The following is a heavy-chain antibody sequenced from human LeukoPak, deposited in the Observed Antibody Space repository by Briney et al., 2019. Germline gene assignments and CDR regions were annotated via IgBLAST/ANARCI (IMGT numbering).Heavy chain of an antibody. CDR2: ISYDGSNK. V-gene: IGHV3-30*18. J-gene: IGHJ5*02. Sequence: GGSPRLSCAASGFTFSSYGMHWVRQAPGKGLEWVAVISYDGSNKYYADSVKGRFTISRDNSKNTLYLQMNSLRAEDTAVYYCAKDLRNIIVPFDPWGQGTLVTVSS. CDR1: GFTFSSYG. CDR3: AKDLRNIIVPFDP. D-gene: IGHD2-8*01.